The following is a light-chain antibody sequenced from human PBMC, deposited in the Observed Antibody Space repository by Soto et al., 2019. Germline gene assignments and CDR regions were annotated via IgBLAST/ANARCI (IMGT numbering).Light chain of an antibody. J-gene: IGLJ1*01. CDR2: HVN. Sequence: QSALTQPRSVSWSPGQSVTISCTGTSSDVGGYIYVSWYQQHPGKAPKLMIYHVNKRPSGVPDRFSGSKSGNTASLTISGLQGDDEADYYCCSFAGNYTYVFGTATKVTVL. CDR3: CSFAGNYTYV. CDR1: SSDVGGYIY. V-gene: IGLV2-11*01.